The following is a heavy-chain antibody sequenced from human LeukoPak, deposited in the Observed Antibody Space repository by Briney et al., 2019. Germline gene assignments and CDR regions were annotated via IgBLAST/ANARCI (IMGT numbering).Heavy chain of an antibody. J-gene: IGHJ6*04. D-gene: IGHD3-10*01. Sequence: ASVKVSCKASGYTFTSYGISWVRQAPGQGLEWMGWISAYNGNTNYAQKLQGRVTMTTDTSTSTAYMELRSLRSDDTAVYYCARDPKCFGELLPYGMDVWGKGTTVTVSS. V-gene: IGHV1-18*04. CDR1: GYTFTSYG. CDR2: ISAYNGNT. CDR3: ARDPKCFGELLPYGMDV.